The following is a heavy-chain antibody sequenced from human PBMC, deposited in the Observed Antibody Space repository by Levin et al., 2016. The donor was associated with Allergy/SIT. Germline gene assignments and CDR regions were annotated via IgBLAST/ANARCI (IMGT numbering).Heavy chain of an antibody. CDR3: ARDHSVGAVAGSFDY. CDR1: GYTFTSYA. D-gene: IGHD6-19*01. V-gene: IGHV1-3*01. CDR2: INAGNGNT. Sequence: ASVKVSCKASGYTFTSYAMHWVRQAPGQRLEWMGWINAGNGNTKYSQKFQGRVTMTRDTSTSTVYMELSSLRSEDTAVYYCARDHSVGAVAGSFDYWGQGTLVTVSS. J-gene: IGHJ4*02.